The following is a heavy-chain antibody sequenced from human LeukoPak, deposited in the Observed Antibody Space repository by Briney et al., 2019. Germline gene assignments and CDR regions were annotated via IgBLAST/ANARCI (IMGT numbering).Heavy chain of an antibody. CDR1: GGSISSYY. CDR2: IYTSGST. Sequence: SETLSLNCTVSGGSISSYYWSWIRPPAPKGLDWIGRIYTSGSTNCNPSLKSRVTMSVDTSKNQFSLKLSSVTAADTAVYYCAREGFGELLDAFDIWGQGTMVTVSP. V-gene: IGHV4-4*07. D-gene: IGHD3-10*01. CDR3: AREGFGELLDAFDI. J-gene: IGHJ3*02.